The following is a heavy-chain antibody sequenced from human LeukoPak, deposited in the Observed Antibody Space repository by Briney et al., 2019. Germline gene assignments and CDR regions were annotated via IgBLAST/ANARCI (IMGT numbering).Heavy chain of an antibody. CDR2: INHSGST. CDR1: GGSFSGYH. V-gene: IGHV4-34*01. Sequence: PSETLSLTCAVYGGSFSGYHWSWIRQPPGKGLEWIGEINHSGSTNYNPSLKSRVTISVDTSKNQFSLKLSSVTAADTAVYYCARKRGYSYGFPSYYFDYWGQGTLVTVSS. D-gene: IGHD5-18*01. J-gene: IGHJ4*02. CDR3: ARKRGYSYGFPSYYFDY.